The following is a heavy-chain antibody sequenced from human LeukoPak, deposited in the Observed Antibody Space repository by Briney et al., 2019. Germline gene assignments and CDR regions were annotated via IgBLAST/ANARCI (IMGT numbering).Heavy chain of an antibody. J-gene: IGHJ4*02. CDR2: ISGSGSST. V-gene: IGHV3-23*01. CDR3: AKDRPRLTSLTTGPLFDY. D-gene: IGHD3-16*01. CDR1: GFTFSNYA. Sequence: GESLRLSCAASGFTFSNYAMSWVRQAPGKGLEWVSAISGSGSSTYYADSVKGRFTISRDNSKNTLYLQMNSLRVEDTAVYYCAKDRPRLTSLTTGPLFDYWGQGTLVTVSS.